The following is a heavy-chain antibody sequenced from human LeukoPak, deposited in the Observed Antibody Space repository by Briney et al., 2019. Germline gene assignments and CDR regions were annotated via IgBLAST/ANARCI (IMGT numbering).Heavy chain of an antibody. Sequence: PGGSLRLSCSASGFTFSSYAMHWVRQAPGKGLEYVSAISSNGGSTYYADSVKGRFTISRDNSKNTLYLQMSSLRAEDTAVYYCVKGGDELTYYFDYWGQGTLATVSS. D-gene: IGHD3-10*01. CDR1: GFTFSSYA. J-gene: IGHJ4*02. V-gene: IGHV3-64D*06. CDR2: ISSNGGST. CDR3: VKGGDELTYYFDY.